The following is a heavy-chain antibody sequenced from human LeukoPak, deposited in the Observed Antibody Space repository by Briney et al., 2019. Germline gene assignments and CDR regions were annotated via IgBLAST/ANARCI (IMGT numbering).Heavy chain of an antibody. CDR1: GGSISSGSYY. J-gene: IGHJ5*02. V-gene: IGHV4-61*02. Sequence: SETLSLTCTVSGGSISSGSYYWSWIRQPAGKGLEWIGRIYTSGSTNYNPSLKSRVTISVDTSKHQFSLKLRSVTAADTAVYYCARGRFLQWKNWFDPGGQGTLVTVSS. CDR3: ARGRFLQWKNWFDP. D-gene: IGHD3-3*01. CDR2: IYTSGST.